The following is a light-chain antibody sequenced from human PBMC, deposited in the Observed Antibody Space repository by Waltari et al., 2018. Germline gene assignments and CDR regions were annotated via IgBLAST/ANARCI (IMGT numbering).Light chain of an antibody. CDR1: QSVGRS. CDR3: QNYVRLPAT. J-gene: IGKJ1*01. V-gene: IGKV3-20*01. CDR2: DAS. Sequence: EIVLTQSPGTLSLSPGERATLACRASQSVGRSLAWYQQKPGQAPRLLIHDASRRATGIPDRFSGSGSGTDFSLTISRLEPEDFAVYYCQNYVRLPATFGQGTKVEI.